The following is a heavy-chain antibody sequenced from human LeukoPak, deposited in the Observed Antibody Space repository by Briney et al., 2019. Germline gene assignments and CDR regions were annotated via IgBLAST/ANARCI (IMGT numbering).Heavy chain of an antibody. CDR1: GHTFTSYG. V-gene: IGHV1-18*01. J-gene: IGHJ4*02. D-gene: IGHD6-19*01. Sequence: ASVKVSCKASGHTFTSYGISWVRQAPGQGLEWMGWISAYNGNTNYAQKLQGRVTMTTDTSTSTAYMELRSLRSDDTAVYYCARFFLSGSRLDYWGQGTLVTVSS. CDR2: ISAYNGNT. CDR3: ARFFLSGSRLDY.